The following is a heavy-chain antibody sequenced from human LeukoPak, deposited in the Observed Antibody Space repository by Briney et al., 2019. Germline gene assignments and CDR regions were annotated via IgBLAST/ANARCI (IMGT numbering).Heavy chain of an antibody. Sequence: SETLSLTCTVSGGSINSYYWSWIRQPPGKGLECIGYIHYTGSTNYNPSPKSRVTISVDTSKSQFSLKLSSVTAADTAIYYCARGGYYGSGNDFRFDPWGQGTLVTVSS. CDR1: GGSINSYY. J-gene: IGHJ5*02. D-gene: IGHD3-10*01. CDR3: ARGGYYGSGNDFRFDP. V-gene: IGHV4-59*01. CDR2: IHYTGST.